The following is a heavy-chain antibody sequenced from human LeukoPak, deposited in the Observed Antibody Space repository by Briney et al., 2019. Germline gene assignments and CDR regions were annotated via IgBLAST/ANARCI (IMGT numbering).Heavy chain of an antibody. CDR3: ATSYYGSGSYYSHAFDI. CDR2: INAGNGNT. D-gene: IGHD3-10*01. J-gene: IGHJ3*02. Sequence: ASVKVSCKASGYTFTSYAMHWVRQAPGQRIEWMGWINAGNGNTKYSQKFQGRVTITRDTSASTAYMELSSLRSEDTAVYYCATSYYGSGSYYSHAFDIWGQGTMVTVSS. CDR1: GYTFTSYA. V-gene: IGHV1-3*01.